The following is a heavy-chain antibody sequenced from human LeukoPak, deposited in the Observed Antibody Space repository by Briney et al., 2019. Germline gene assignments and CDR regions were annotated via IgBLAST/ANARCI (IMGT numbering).Heavy chain of an antibody. J-gene: IGHJ4*02. V-gene: IGHV4-34*01. D-gene: IGHD2-15*01. CDR1: GGSFSGYY. CDR3: ARLALPSG. CDR2: INHSGST. Sequence: SSETLSLTCAVYGGSFSGYYWSWIRQPPGKGLEWIGEINHSGSTNYNPSLKSRVTISVDTSKNQFPLKLSSVTAADTAVYYCARLALPSGWGQGTLVTVSS.